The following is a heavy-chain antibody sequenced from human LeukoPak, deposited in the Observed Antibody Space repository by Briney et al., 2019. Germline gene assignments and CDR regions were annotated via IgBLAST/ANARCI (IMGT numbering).Heavy chain of an antibody. V-gene: IGHV3-7*01. CDR2: IKDDGSGK. CDR3: ARAMT. CDR1: GFTFSNYW. Sequence: PGGSLRLSCAASGFTFSNYWMSWVRQAPGKGLEWVAYIKDDGSGKYYVDSLKGRFTIARDNAKKSLYLQMNSLRAEDRGVYYCARAMTWGQGNLGSVSS. J-gene: IGHJ5*02.